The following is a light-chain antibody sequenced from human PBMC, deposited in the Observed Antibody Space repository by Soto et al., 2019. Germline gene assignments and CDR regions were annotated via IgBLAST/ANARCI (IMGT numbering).Light chain of an antibody. CDR2: GAS. Sequence: EIVLTQSPGTLSLSPGERATLSCRASQSVTSTYLAWYQQEPGQAPRLLIYGASSRATGIPDRFSGSGSGTDFTLTISRLEPEDFAVYYCQQYGSSRLTFGGGTKVDI. CDR1: QSVTSTY. CDR3: QQYGSSRLT. J-gene: IGKJ4*01. V-gene: IGKV3-20*01.